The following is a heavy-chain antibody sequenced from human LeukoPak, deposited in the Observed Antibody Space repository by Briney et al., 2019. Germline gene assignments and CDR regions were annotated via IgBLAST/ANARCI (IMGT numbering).Heavy chain of an antibody. D-gene: IGHD5-18*01. CDR1: GGTVSNSA. J-gene: IGHJ4*02. V-gene: IGHV1-69*13. Sequence: GASVKVSCKASGGTVSNSAISWVRQAPGQGLEWMGGIIPILGTANYAQKFQGRVTINADESTSTAYMELSSLRSEDTAMYYCARGARYSHGWSKETLDYWGQGTLVTVSS. CDR3: ARGARYSHGWSKETLDY. CDR2: IIPILGTA.